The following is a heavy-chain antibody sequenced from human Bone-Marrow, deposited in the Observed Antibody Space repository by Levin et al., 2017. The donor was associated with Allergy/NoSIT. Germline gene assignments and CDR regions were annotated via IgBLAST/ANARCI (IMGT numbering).Heavy chain of an antibody. CDR2: MNPNSGGS. J-gene: IGHJ4*02. CDR1: GYTFIGYY. CDR3: AREALHSGFYDDS. D-gene: IGHD3-3*01. V-gene: IGHV1-2*06. Sequence: GESLKISCKASGYTFIGYYIHWVRQAPGQGLEWMGRMNPNSGGSSTARKFRGRVTMTRDTSISTAYLELSSLESDDTAVYYCAREALHSGFYDDSWGQGTLITVSS.